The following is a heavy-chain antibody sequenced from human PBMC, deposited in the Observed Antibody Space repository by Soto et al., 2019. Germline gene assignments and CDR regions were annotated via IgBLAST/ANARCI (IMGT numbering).Heavy chain of an antibody. CDR1: GYTFITYG. V-gene: IGHV1-18*01. CDR3: ARDRPTSSIRPRYYYYAIDV. J-gene: IGHJ6*02. CDR2: ISSYNGNT. D-gene: IGHD6-6*01. Sequence: QVQLVQSGAEVKKPGASVKVSCKASGYTFITYGISWVRQAPGQGLEWMGWISSYNGNTNYAQKLQHRVTLTTDTPTTTAYMELRSLRSDATALYYCARDRPTSSIRPRYYYYAIDVWGQGTTVTVSS.